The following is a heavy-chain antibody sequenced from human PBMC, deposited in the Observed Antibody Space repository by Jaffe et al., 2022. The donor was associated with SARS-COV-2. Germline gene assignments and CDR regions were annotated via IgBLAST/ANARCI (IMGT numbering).Heavy chain of an antibody. CDR1: GYTFATYG. CDR3: ALNRAEGATWYDH. J-gene: IGHJ5*02. Sequence: QVQLVQSGAEVKKPGASVKVSCKASGYTFATYGISWLRQAPGQGLEWMGWITVYTGNRNYAQNLQGRVTMTTDTSTSTAYMELRNLRSDDTAVYYCALNRAEGATWYDHWGQGTLVTVSS. CDR2: ITVYTGNR. V-gene: IGHV1-18*01.